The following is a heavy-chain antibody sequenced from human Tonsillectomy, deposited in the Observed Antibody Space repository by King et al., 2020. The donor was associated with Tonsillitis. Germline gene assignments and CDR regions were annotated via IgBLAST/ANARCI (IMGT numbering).Heavy chain of an antibody. CDR1: GYTFTGYY. CDR3: ARDXVGSYXXX. D-gene: IGHD1-26*01. Sequence: VQLVESGAVVKKPGASVKVSCKASGYTFTGYYMHWVRQAPGQGLEWMGWINHNSGGTNYTQKFQGRVTMTRDTSISTAYMELSRLRSDETAVYYCARDXVGSYXXXXXQGTLVTVSS. V-gene: IGHV1-2*02. J-gene: IGHJ4*02. CDR2: INHNSGGT.